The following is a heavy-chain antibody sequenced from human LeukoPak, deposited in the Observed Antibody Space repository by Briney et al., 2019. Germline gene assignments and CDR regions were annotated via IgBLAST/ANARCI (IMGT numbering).Heavy chain of an antibody. J-gene: IGHJ4*02. D-gene: IGHD5-18*01. Sequence: GGSLRLSCAASGFTFSSYGMHWVRQAPGKGLEWVAVIWYDGSNKYYADSVKGRFTISRDNSKNTLYLQMNSLRAEDTAVYYCARGGYSYAHYFDYWGQGTLVTVSS. V-gene: IGHV3-33*01. CDR3: ARGGYSYAHYFDY. CDR2: IWYDGSNK. CDR1: GFTFSSYG.